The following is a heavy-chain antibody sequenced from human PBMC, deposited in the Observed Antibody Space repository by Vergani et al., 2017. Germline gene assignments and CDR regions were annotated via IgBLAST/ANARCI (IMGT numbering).Heavy chain of an antibody. CDR3: VRDTEAFDY. V-gene: IGHV3-7*01. Sequence: VQLVESGGGVVQPGTSLRLSCVASGFTFSNYWMSWVRVRQSPVKGLEGVAYIKEDGGKTYYVDSVNGRFTISRDNAKNSLYLQMNSLRVEDTAVYYCVRDTEAFDYWGQGTLVTVSS. J-gene: IGHJ4*02. CDR1: GFTFSNYW. CDR2: IKEDGGKT.